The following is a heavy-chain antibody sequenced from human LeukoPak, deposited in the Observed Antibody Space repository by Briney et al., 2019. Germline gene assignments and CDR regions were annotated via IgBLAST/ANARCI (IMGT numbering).Heavy chain of an antibody. D-gene: IGHD6-19*01. V-gene: IGHV3-11*04. J-gene: IGHJ4*02. CDR3: ARDLQSLAAGFDY. CDR2: ISSSGSTI. CDR1: GFTFSDYY. Sequence: GGSLRLSCAASGFTFSDYYMSWLRQAPGKGVEGVSYISSSGSTIYYADSVKGRFTISRDNAKNSLYLQMNSLRAEDTAVYYCARDLQSLAAGFDYWGQGTLVTVSS.